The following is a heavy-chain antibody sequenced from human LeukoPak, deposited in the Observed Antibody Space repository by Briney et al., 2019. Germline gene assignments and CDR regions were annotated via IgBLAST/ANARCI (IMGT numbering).Heavy chain of an antibody. CDR3: AKDFGYYDSSGYYSS. CDR1: GFTFDDYA. J-gene: IGHJ5*02. Sequence: GGSLRLSXAASGFTFDDYAMHWVRQPPGKGLEWVSLISGDGGSTYYADSVKGRFTISRDNSKNSLYLQMNSLRTEDTALYYCAKDFGYYDSSGYYSSWGQGTLVTVSS. CDR2: ISGDGGST. V-gene: IGHV3-43*02. D-gene: IGHD3-22*01.